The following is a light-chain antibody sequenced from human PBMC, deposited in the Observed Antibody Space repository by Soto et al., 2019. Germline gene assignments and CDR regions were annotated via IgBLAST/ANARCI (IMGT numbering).Light chain of an antibody. J-gene: IGLJ2*01. V-gene: IGLV2-23*01. CDR1: SSDVGSYNL. Sequence: QSALTQPASVPGSPGQSITISCTGTSSDVGSYNLVSWYQQHPGKAPKLMIYEGSKRPSGVSNRFSGSKSGNTASLTISGIQAEDEADYCCCSYAGSSSHVVFGGGTKLTVL. CDR3: CSYAGSSSHVV. CDR2: EGS.